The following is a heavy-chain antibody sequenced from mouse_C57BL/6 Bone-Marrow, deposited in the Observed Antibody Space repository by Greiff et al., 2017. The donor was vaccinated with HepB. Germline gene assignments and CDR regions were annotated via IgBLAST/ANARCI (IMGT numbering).Heavy chain of an antibody. Sequence: VQLKESGGGLVKPGGSLKLSCAASGFTFSSYAMSWVRQTPEKRLEWVATISDGGSYTYYPDNVKGRFTISRDNAKNNLYLQMSHLKSEDTAMYYCARDSYGREFFNYWDQGTTLTVSS. V-gene: IGHV5-4*01. J-gene: IGHJ2*01. D-gene: IGHD1-1*01. CDR2: ISDGGSYT. CDR1: GFTFSSYA. CDR3: ARDSYGREFFNY.